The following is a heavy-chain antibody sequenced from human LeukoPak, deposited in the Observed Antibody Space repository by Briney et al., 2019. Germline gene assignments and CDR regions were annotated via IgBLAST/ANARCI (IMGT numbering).Heavy chain of an antibody. Sequence: GRSLRLSCAASGFTFDDFAMHWVRQAPGKGLEWVSGISWNSGSIAYADSVKGRFTISRDNAKNSLYLQMNSLRVEDMALYYCAKGHYDILTGYYDYWGQGTLVTVSS. V-gene: IGHV3-9*03. D-gene: IGHD3-9*01. CDR1: GFTFDDFA. J-gene: IGHJ4*02. CDR2: ISWNSGSI. CDR3: AKGHYDILTGYYDY.